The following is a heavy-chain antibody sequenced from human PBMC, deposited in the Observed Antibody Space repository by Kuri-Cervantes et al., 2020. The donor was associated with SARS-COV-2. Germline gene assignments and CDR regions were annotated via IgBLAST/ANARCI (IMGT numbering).Heavy chain of an antibody. CDR2: ISGSGGST. D-gene: IGHD2-21*01. V-gene: IGHV3-23*01. CDR3: AKDRIVVVIARGDAFDI. CDR1: GFTFSSYA. J-gene: IGHJ3*02. Sequence: GESLKISCAASGFTFSSYAMSWVRQAPGKGLEWVSGISGSGGSTYYADSVKGRFTISRDNSKNTLYLQMNSLRAEDTAVYYCAKDRIVVVIARGDAFDIWGQGTMVTVSS.